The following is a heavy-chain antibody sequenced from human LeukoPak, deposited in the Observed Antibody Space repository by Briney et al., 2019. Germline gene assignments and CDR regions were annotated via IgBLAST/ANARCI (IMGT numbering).Heavy chain of an antibody. D-gene: IGHD2-2*02. CDR1: GGSISSSSYY. CDR2: IYYGGST. Sequence: SETLSLTCTVSGGSISSSSYYWGWTRKPPGKGLGWIGSIYYGGSTYYNPSLKSRVTISVDTSKNQLSLKLSSVTAAGTAVYYCAATPTLYCSGTNGYMDWGQGTLVTVSS. V-gene: IGHV4-39*01. J-gene: IGHJ4*02. CDR3: AATPTLYCSGTNGYMD.